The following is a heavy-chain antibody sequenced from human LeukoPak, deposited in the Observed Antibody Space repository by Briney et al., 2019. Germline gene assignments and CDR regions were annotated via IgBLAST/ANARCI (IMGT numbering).Heavy chain of an antibody. CDR3: ARVGCSSTSCSDYSYYYYMDV. Sequence: GGSLRLSCAASGFTLSRCSMNWVRQAPGKGLEWVSGIYSVGSTHYADSVKGRFTISRDNAKNSLYLQLNSLRVEDTAVYYCARVGCSSTSCSDYSYYYYMDVWGKGTTVTVSS. J-gene: IGHJ6*03. CDR2: IYSVGST. V-gene: IGHV3-21*06. CDR1: GFTLSRCS. D-gene: IGHD2-2*01.